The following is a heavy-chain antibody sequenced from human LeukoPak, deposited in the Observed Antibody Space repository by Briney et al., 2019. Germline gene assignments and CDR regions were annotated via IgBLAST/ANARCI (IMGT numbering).Heavy chain of an antibody. CDR2: IYTSGST. CDR3: ARGGTAFTYYYGSGSIRLNWFDP. CDR1: GGSISSYY. Sequence: SETLSLTCTVSGGSISSYYWSWIRQPPGKGLEWIGYIYTSGSTNYNPSLKSRVTISVDTSKNQFSLKLSSVTAADTAVYYCARGGTAFTYYYGSGSIRLNWFDPWGQGTLVTVSS. V-gene: IGHV4-4*09. J-gene: IGHJ5*02. D-gene: IGHD3-10*01.